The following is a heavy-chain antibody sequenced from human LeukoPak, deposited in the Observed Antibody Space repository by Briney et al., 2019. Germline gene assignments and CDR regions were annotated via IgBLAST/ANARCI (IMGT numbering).Heavy chain of an antibody. CDR2: ISSNGGST. CDR3: ARDKGYSIDQ. J-gene: IGHJ5*02. CDR1: GFTFSSYA. Sequence: GGSLRLSCSASGFTFSSYAIHWVRQAPGKGLEYVSAISSNGGSTYYADSVKGRFTISRDNAKNTLYLQMNSLRAEETAIYYCARDKGYSIDQWGQGTLVTVSS. V-gene: IGHV3-64*04. D-gene: IGHD5-18*01.